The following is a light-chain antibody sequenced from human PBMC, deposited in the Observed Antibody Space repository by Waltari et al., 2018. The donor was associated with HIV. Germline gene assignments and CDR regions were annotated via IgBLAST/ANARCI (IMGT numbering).Light chain of an antibody. CDR1: SSDVGGYNY. CDR2: DVS. V-gene: IGLV2-11*01. Sequence: QSALTQPRSVSGSPGPSVTIPCPGTSSDVGGYNYVSWYQQNPGKAPKFIIYDVSKRPSGVPDRFSGSKSGNTASLTISGLQAEDEADYYCAAWDDSLSGLVFGGGTKLTVL. CDR3: AAWDDSLSGLV. J-gene: IGLJ3*02.